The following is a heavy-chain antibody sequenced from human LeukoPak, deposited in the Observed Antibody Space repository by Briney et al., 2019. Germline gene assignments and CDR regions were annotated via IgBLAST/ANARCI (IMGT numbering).Heavy chain of an antibody. Sequence: SETLSLTCSVSGDSTRSFFWSWIRQPPGKGLEWIGYIYYTGSTNYNPSLKSRVAISVDTSKNQFSLNLTSVTAADTAVYYCARGMAAAETRARNYYMDVWGEGTTVTVSS. CDR3: ARGMAAAETRARNYYMDV. V-gene: IGHV4-59*01. CDR1: GDSTRSFF. CDR2: IYYTGST. J-gene: IGHJ6*03. D-gene: IGHD6-13*01.